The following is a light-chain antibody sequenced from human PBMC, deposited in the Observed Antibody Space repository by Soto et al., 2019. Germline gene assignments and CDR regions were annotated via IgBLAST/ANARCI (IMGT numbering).Light chain of an antibody. CDR2: GVS. V-gene: IGKV3-20*01. CDR1: QSVSSNF. J-gene: IGKJ2*01. Sequence: EIVLTQSPGTLSLSPGERATLSCRASQSVSSNFFAWYQQKPGQAPMLLIYGVSSRATGIPDRFSGSGSGTDFTLTISRLEPEDFAIYYCQQYGSSPRTFGQGTKLEI. CDR3: QQYGSSPRT.